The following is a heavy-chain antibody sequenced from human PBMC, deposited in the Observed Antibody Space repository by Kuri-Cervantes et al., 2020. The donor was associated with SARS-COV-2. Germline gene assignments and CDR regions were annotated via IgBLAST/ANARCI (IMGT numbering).Heavy chain of an antibody. D-gene: IGHD6-13*01. CDR1: GFTFSSYA. CDR3: AGGIAAAGTVSSYGMDV. V-gene: IGHV3-30-3*01. J-gene: IGHJ6*02. CDR2: ISYDGSNK. Sequence: GESLKISCAASGFTFSSYAMHWVRQAPGKGLEWVAVISYDGSNKYYADSVKGRSTISRDNSKDTLYLQMNSLRAEDTAVYYCAGGIAAAGTVSSYGMDVWGQGTTVTVSS.